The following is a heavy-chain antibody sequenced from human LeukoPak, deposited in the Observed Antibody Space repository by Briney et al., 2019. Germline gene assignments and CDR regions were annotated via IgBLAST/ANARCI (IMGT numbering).Heavy chain of an antibody. J-gene: IGHJ3*02. Sequence: PGGSLRLSCAASGFTFSSYWMSWVRQAPGKGLEWVANIKQDGSEKYYVDSVKGRFTISRDNSKNTLYLQMNSLRAEDTAVYYCARVKEASAFDIWGQGTMVTVSS. CDR1: GFTFSSYW. D-gene: IGHD5-12*01. V-gene: IGHV3-7*01. CDR2: IKQDGSEK. CDR3: ARVKEASAFDI.